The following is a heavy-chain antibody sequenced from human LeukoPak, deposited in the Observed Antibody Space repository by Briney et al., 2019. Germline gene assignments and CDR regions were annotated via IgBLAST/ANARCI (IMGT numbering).Heavy chain of an antibody. CDR2: IESKIDGETT. Sequence: PGGSLRLSCAASGFTFNIAWMSWVRQAPGKGLEWVGRIESKIDGETTKYAAALKGRFTISRDDSKSTLYLQMHSLETEDTAVYYCTTVRQPFGVLGTWGQGTLVTVSS. D-gene: IGHD3-10*02. CDR1: GFTFNIAW. CDR3: TTVRQPFGVLGT. V-gene: IGHV3-15*06. J-gene: IGHJ4*02.